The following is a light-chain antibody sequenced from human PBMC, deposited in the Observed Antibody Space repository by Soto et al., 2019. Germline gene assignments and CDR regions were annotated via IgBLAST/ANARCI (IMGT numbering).Light chain of an antibody. V-gene: IGKV3-20*01. Sequence: EIVLTQSPGTLSLSPGERATLSCRASQSVSSNYLAWYQHKPGQAPRLLMSDAPSRATGIPDRFSGSGSGTDFTLTISRLEPEDFAVYYCHQYGGSLPYTFGQGTKVEIK. CDR1: QSVSSNY. J-gene: IGKJ2*01. CDR2: DAP. CDR3: HQYGGSLPYT.